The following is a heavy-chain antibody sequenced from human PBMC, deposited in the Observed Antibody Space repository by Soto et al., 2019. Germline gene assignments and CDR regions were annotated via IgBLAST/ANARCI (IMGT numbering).Heavy chain of an antibody. CDR3: ASPSSGYLYYYGMDV. Sequence: PGESLKISCKGSGYSFTSYWIGWVRQMPGKGLEWMGIIYPGDSDTRYSPSFQGQVTISADKSISTAYLQWSSLKASDTAMYYCASPSSGYLYYYGMDVWGQGTTVTVSS. J-gene: IGHJ6*02. CDR1: GYSFTSYW. CDR2: IYPGDSDT. V-gene: IGHV5-51*01. D-gene: IGHD3-22*01.